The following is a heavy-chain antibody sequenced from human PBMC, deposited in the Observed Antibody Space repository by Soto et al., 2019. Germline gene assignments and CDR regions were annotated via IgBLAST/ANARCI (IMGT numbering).Heavy chain of an antibody. CDR3: AKDSGDAILGALYGMDV. J-gene: IGHJ6*02. CDR2: ISYDGSNK. CDR1: GFTFSSYG. V-gene: IGHV3-30*18. D-gene: IGHD2-15*01. Sequence: GGSLRLSCAASGFTFSSYGMHWVRQAPGKGLEWVAVISYDGSNKYYADSVKGRFTISRDNSKNTLYLQMNSLRAEDTAVYYCAKDSGDAILGALYGMDVWGQGTTVTVSS.